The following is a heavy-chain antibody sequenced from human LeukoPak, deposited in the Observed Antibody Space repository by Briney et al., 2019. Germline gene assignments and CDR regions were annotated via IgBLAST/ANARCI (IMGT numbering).Heavy chain of an antibody. CDR3: ARSPVVIDFNWFDP. CDR1: GGTFSSYA. V-gene: IGHV1-69*04. CDR2: IIPIFGIA. D-gene: IGHD3-22*01. Sequence: SVKVSCTASGGTFSSYAISWVRQAPGQGLEWMGRIIPIFGIANYAQKFQGRVTITADKSTSTAYMELSSLRSEDTAVYYCARSPVVIDFNWFDPRGQGTLVTVSS. J-gene: IGHJ5*02.